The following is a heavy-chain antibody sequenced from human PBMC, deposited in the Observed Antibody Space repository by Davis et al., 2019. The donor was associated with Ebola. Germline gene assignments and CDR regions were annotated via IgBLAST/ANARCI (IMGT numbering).Heavy chain of an antibody. J-gene: IGHJ3*02. CDR1: GFTFDDYG. V-gene: IGHV3-20*04. D-gene: IGHD3-22*01. Sequence: GGSLRLSCAASGFTFDDYGMSWVRQAPGRGLEWVSGINWNGGSTGYADSVKGRFTISRDNAKNSLYLQMNSLRAEDTAVYYCARGDYYDSSFADAFDIWGQGTMVTVST. CDR2: INWNGGST. CDR3: ARGDYYDSSFADAFDI.